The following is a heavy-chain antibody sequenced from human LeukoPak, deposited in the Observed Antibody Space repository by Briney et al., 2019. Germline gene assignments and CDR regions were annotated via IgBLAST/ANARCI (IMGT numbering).Heavy chain of an antibody. Sequence: GGSLRLSCAASGFTFSSYDMHWVRQATGKGPEWVSAIGTAGDTYYPGSVKGRFTISRENAKNSLYLQMNSLRAGVTAVYYCARTRWTDDAFDIWGQGTMVTVSS. J-gene: IGHJ3*02. V-gene: IGHV3-13*01. CDR3: ARTRWTDDAFDI. CDR2: IGTAGDT. CDR1: GFTFSSYD. D-gene: IGHD3/OR15-3a*01.